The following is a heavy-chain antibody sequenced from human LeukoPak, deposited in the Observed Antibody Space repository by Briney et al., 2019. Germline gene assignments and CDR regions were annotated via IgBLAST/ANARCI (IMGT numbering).Heavy chain of an antibody. D-gene: IGHD1-26*01. Sequence: ASVKVSCKASGYTFTSYGISWVRQAPGQGLEWMGWISGYNGNTNYVQKFQGRVTMTTDTVTSTAYMELRSLTSDDTAVYYCARDQRLYSGTYYLWFHPWGQGTLVTVSS. CDR2: ISGYNGNT. CDR1: GYTFTSYG. V-gene: IGHV1-18*01. CDR3: ARDQRLYSGTYYLWFHP. J-gene: IGHJ5*02.